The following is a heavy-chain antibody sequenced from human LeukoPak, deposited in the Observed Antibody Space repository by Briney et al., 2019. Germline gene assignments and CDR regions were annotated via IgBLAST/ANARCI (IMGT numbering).Heavy chain of an antibody. CDR1: GYTFTGYY. Sequence: APVKVSCKASGYTFTGYYMHWVRQAPGQGLEWMGWINPNSGGTNYAQKFQGRVTMTRDTSISTAYMELSRLRSDDTAVYYCARPQYYYDTFDYWGQGTLVTVSS. V-gene: IGHV1-2*02. D-gene: IGHD3-22*01. CDR3: ARPQYYYDTFDY. J-gene: IGHJ4*02. CDR2: INPNSGGT.